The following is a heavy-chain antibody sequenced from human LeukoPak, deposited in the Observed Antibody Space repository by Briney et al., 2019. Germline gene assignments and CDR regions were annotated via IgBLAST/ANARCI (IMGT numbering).Heavy chain of an antibody. CDR2: MSGSGGST. Sequence: GGSLRLSCAASGFTFSNYAMRWVRQAPGKGLEWVSAMSGSGGSTYYVDSVKGRFTISRDNSKNTLYLEMNSLRAEDTAVYHCAKGRSTSCYSASDIWGQGTMVTVSS. D-gene: IGHD2-2*02. V-gene: IGHV3-23*01. CDR1: GFTFSNYA. J-gene: IGHJ3*02. CDR3: AKGRSTSCYSASDI.